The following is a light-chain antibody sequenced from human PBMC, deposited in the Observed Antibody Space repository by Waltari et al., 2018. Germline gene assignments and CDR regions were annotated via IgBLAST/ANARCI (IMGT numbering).Light chain of an antibody. Sequence: EIVLTQSPGTLSLYLGDRATVSCRASQSVSRALAWYQQKPGQAPRLLIYGASTRATGIPDRLSGRGSGTDVSLTISRLEPDDFAVYYCQHYVRLPGTFGQGTTVEI. CDR1: QSVSRA. V-gene: IGKV3-20*01. J-gene: IGKJ1*01. CDR2: GAS. CDR3: QHYVRLPGT.